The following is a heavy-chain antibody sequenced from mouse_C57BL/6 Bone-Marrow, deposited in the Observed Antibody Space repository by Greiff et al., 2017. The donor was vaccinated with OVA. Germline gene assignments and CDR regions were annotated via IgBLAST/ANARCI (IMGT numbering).Heavy chain of an antibody. D-gene: IGHD1-1*01. CDR3: ARRGYYYGSSS. V-gene: IGHV1-55*01. CDR1: GYTFTSYW. Sequence: QVQLQQPGAELVKPGASVKMSCKASGYTFTSYWITWVKQRPGQGLEWIGDIYPSSGSTNYNEKFKSKATLTVDTSSSTAYMQLSSLTSEDAAVDYCARRGYYYGSSSWGQGTTLTVSS. CDR2: IYPSSGST. J-gene: IGHJ2*01.